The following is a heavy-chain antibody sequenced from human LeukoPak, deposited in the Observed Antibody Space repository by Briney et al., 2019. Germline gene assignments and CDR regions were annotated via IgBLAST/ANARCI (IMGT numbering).Heavy chain of an antibody. CDR1: GGSISSSSYY. D-gene: IGHD6-6*01. CDR2: IYYSGST. J-gene: IGHJ4*02. Sequence: EASETLSLTCTVSGGSISSSSYYWGWIRQPPGKGLEWIGSIYYSGSTYYNPSLKSRVTISVDTSKNQFSLKLSSVTAADTAVYYCAREYSSSSGLYHWGQGTLVTVSS. CDR3: AREYSSSSGLYH. V-gene: IGHV4-39*02.